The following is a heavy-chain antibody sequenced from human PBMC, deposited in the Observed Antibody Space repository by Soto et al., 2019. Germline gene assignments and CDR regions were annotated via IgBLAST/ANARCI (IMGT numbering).Heavy chain of an antibody. J-gene: IGHJ4*02. V-gene: IGHV1-69*13. Sequence: ASVKVSCKASGGTFSSYRFNWVRQARGQGLEWLGGIVPIYRTADYAQKFQGRVTITADESTRTVYLELSSLKSQDTALYYCARDSGAKLSSSWGQGPLVTVSS. CDR1: GGTFSSYR. CDR2: IVPIYRTA. CDR3: ARDSGAKLSSS. D-gene: IGHD2-2*01.